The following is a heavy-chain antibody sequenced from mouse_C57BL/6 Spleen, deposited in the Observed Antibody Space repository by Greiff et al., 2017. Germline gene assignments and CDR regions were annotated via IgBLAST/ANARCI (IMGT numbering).Heavy chain of an antibody. CDR3: TRMDWAYDY. J-gene: IGHJ2*01. D-gene: IGHD4-1*01. CDR1: GFTFSDAW. Sequence: DVHLVESGGGLVQPGGSMKLSCAASGFTFSDAWMDWVRQSTEKGLEWVADISNTANNHATYYAESVKGRFTIARDESKSSVYLQMNSLRAEDTVIYYCTRMDWAYDYWGQGTTLTVSS. CDR2: ISNTANNHAT. V-gene: IGHV6-6*01.